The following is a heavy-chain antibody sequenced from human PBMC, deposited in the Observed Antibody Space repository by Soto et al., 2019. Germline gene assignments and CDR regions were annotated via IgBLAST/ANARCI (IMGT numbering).Heavy chain of an antibody. CDR1: GFAFSSYA. J-gene: IGHJ6*02. CDR3: AKAEYYYGSGSYEDYQFYYGMDV. D-gene: IGHD3-10*01. V-gene: IGHV3-30-3*01. CDR2: ISYDGSIK. Sequence: QVQLVESGGGVVQPGRSLRLSCAASGFAFSSYAIHWVRQAPGKGLEWVAIISYDGSIKYYADSVKGRLTISRDNSKNTLCLQMSSLRAEDTAVYYCAKAEYYYGSGSYEDYQFYYGMDVWGQGTTVTVSS.